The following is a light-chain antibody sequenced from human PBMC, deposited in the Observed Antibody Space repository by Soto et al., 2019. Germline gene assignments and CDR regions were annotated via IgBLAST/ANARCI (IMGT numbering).Light chain of an antibody. CDR2: GDT. CDR1: SSTIGAGFD. V-gene: IGLV1-40*01. J-gene: IGLJ2*01. Sequence: QSVLTQPPSVSGAPGQRVTISCTGSSSTIGAGFDVHWYQQLPGTAPKLLIYGDTNRPSGVPDRFSGSKSSTSASLDITGLQDEDEADYYCQSYANALSVYVVFGGGTTLTGL. CDR3: QSYANALSVYVV.